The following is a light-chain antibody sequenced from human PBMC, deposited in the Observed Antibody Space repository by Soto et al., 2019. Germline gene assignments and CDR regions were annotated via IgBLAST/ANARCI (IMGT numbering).Light chain of an antibody. Sequence: DIQLTQSPSFLSASVGGRGPITFRATERISSWLAWYQQKPGKAPELLIYKASILERGVPSRFSGSGSGTEFTLTIGSLQPDDFATYYCHQYITYPKTFGQGTKVDIK. CDR1: ERISSW. J-gene: IGKJ1*01. V-gene: IGKV1-5*03. CDR3: HQYITYPKT. CDR2: KAS.